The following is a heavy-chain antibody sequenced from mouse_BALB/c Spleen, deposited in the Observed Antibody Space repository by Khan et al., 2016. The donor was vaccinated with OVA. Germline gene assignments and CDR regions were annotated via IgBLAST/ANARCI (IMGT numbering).Heavy chain of an antibody. J-gene: IGHJ3*01. CDR1: GYTFTSYW. CDR2: INPSTGYT. D-gene: IGHD1-1*01. V-gene: IGHV1-7*01. Sequence: QVRLQQSGAELAKPGASVKMSCKASGYTFTSYWMHWVKQRPGQGLEWIGYINPSTGYTEYNQKFKDKATLTADKSSSTAYMQLSSLTSEDSAVYYCASHGSSSAWLTYWGQGTLVTVSA. CDR3: ASHGSSSAWLTY.